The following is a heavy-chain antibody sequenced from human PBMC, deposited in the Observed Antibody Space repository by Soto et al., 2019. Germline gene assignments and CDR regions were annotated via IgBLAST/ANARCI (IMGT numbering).Heavy chain of an antibody. J-gene: IGHJ4*02. CDR1: GFTFSYYA. CDR2: ISYDGNHK. V-gene: IGHV3-30-3*01. Sequence: QVQLVESGGGVVQPGRSLRLSCAASGFTFSYYAMHWVRQAPGKGLQWVAVISYDGNHKYYTDSVKGRFTISRDNSKNTLNLEMNSLRADDTGVYYCARAVGSNYLYFEDWGQGTLVTVSS. D-gene: IGHD4-4*01. CDR3: ARAVGSNYLYFED.